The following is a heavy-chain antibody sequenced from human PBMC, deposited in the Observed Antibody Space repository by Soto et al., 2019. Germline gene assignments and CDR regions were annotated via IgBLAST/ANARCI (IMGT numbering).Heavy chain of an antibody. CDR2: ISAYNGTT. V-gene: IGHV1-18*01. D-gene: IGHD3-22*01. CDR1: GYTFTSYG. J-gene: IGHJ5*02. CDR3: ARVTAPRSIVRWFDP. Sequence: QVQLVQSGAEVKKPGASVKVSCKASGYTFTSYGISWVRQAPGQGLEWMGWISAYNGTTNYAQKLQGRVTMTTDTSTSTAYMEVRSLRSDDTAVYYCARVTAPRSIVRWFDPWGQGTLVTVSS.